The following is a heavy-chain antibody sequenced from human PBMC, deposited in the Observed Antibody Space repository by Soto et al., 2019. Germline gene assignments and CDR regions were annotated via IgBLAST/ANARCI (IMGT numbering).Heavy chain of an antibody. V-gene: IGHV2-5*02. D-gene: IGHD2-15*01. CDR3: AHRQRTVVVGAPFDS. J-gene: IGHJ4*02. Sequence: QITLRESGPTLVQPTQTLTLTCTLSGVSLTTNGVGVGWIRQPPGKALEWLALIYWDDDKRYSPSLRSRLAITRDTSKNQVVLTLTNMAPVDTAIYYCAHRQRTVVVGAPFDSWGQGSLVTVPS. CDR1: GVSLTTNGVG. CDR2: IYWDDDK.